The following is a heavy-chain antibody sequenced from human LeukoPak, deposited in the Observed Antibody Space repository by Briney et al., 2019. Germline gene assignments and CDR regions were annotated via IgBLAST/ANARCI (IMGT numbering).Heavy chain of an antibody. CDR2: ISASNGNT. J-gene: IGHJ4*02. D-gene: IGHD3-16*01. CDR1: GYTFSSYG. V-gene: IGHV1-18*01. Sequence: GASVKVSCKASGYTFSSYGISWVRQAPGQGLEWMGWISASNGNTRYAQKFQGRVTVTTDASTSTAYMELRSLRSDDTAVYYCARDPYYVWGRFDYWGQGTLVTVSS. CDR3: ARDPYYVWGRFDY.